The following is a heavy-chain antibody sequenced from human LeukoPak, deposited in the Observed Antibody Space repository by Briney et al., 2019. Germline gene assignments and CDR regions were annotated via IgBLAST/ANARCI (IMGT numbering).Heavy chain of an antibody. Sequence: PGGSLRLSCAASGFTFDDYAMHWVRQTPGKGLECVSLISEDGGDTWYAASVKGRFTISRDNSKNSLYLQMNSLRAEDTAFYYCAKDKARGPGDYWGQGTLVTVSS. V-gene: IGHV3-43*02. D-gene: IGHD1-14*01. CDR3: AKDKARGPGDY. CDR1: GFTFDDYA. CDR2: ISEDGGDT. J-gene: IGHJ4*02.